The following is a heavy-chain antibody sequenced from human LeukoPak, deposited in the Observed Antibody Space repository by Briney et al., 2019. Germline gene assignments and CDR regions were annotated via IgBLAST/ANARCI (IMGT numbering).Heavy chain of an antibody. D-gene: IGHD3-10*02. CDR3: ATYNSINAREFQS. V-gene: IGHV3-7*01. CDR2: IKTDGSEK. J-gene: IGHJ1*01. CDR1: RFTFSNSW. Sequence: GGSLRLSCEAFRFTFSNSWMTWVRQTPGKGLEWMANIKTDGSEKYYVDSVKGRFTISRDNAKNSLYLQMNSLRAEDTAVYYCATYNSINAREFQSWGQGTLVTISS.